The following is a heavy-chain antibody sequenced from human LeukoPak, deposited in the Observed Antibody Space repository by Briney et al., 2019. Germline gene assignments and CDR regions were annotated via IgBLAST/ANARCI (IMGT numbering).Heavy chain of an antibody. CDR3: ARTLWYYDSSGYYGDYFDY. CDR2: ISSSSSYI. D-gene: IGHD3-22*01. V-gene: IGHV3-21*01. CDR1: GFTFSSYS. J-gene: IGHJ4*02. Sequence: GGSLRLSCAASGFTFSSYSMNWVRQAPGKGLEWVSSISSSSSYIYYADSVKGRFTISRDNAKNSLYLQMNSLRAEDTAVYYCARTLWYYDSSGYYGDYFDYWGQGTLVTVSS.